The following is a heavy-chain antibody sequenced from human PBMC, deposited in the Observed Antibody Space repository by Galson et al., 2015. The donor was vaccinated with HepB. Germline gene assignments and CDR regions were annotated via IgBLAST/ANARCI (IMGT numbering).Heavy chain of an antibody. CDR2: ISYDGSNK. D-gene: IGHD3-10*01. V-gene: IGHV3-30*04. CDR3: ARDQRPVVIRGVIPLNDAFDI. J-gene: IGHJ3*02. CDR1: GFTFSTYA. Sequence: SLRLSCAASGFTFSTYAMHWVRQAPGKGLEWVAVISYDGSNKYYADSVKGRFTISRDNSKNTLYLQMNSLRAEDTAVYYCARDQRPVVIRGVIPLNDAFDIWGQGTMVTVSS.